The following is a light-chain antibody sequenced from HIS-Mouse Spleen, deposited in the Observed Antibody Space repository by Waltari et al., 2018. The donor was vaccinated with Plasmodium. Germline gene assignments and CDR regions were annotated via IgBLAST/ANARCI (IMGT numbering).Light chain of an antibody. Sequence: SYELTQPPSVSVSPGQTARITCSGDALPKKYAYWYQQTAGQAPVLVIYEDSKRPSGIPERCAGSSSGTIATLTISGAQVEDEADYYCYSTDSSGNHRVFGGGTKLTVL. CDR3: YSTDSSGNHRV. J-gene: IGLJ3*02. CDR2: EDS. V-gene: IGLV3-10*01. CDR1: ALPKKY.